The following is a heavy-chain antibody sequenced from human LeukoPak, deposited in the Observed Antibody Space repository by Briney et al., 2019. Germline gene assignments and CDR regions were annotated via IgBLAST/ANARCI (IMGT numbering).Heavy chain of an antibody. J-gene: IGHJ6*03. CDR2: ISAYNGNT. Sequence: ASVKVSCKASGYTFTSHGISWVRQAPGQGLEWMGWISAYNGNTNYAQKLQGRVTMTTDTSTSTAYMELSSLRSEDTAVYYCARVRGYYDILTGYYWSYYYYYMDVWGKGTTVTISS. V-gene: IGHV1-18*01. CDR1: GYTFTSHG. CDR3: ARVRGYYDILTGYYWSYYYYYMDV. D-gene: IGHD3-9*01.